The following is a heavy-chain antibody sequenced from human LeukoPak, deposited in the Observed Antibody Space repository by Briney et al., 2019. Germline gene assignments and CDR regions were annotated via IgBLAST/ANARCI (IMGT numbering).Heavy chain of an antibody. CDR1: GFTFSTYA. V-gene: IGHV3-64D*09. J-gene: IGHJ4*02. D-gene: IGHD3-10*01. Sequence: PGGSLRLSCSASGFTFSTYAMHWVRQAPGKGLEYVSAISSNGISTYYADSVKGRFTISRDNSKNTLYLQMSSLEAEDTACDYWGKDLFGGEPKSGDYWGQGTLVTVSS. CDR3: GKDLFGGEPKSGDY. CDR2: ISSNGIST.